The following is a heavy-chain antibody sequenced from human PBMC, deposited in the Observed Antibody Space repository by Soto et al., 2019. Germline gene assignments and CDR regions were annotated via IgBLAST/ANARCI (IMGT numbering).Heavy chain of an antibody. D-gene: IGHD1-1*01. CDR3: AKDLRPYDPRTTGTDY. CDR2: ISGSGGST. Sequence: PGGSLRLSCAASGFTFSSYAMSWVRQAPGKGLEWVSAISGSGGSTYYADSVKGRFTISRDNSKNTLYLQMNSLRAEDTAVYYCAKDLRPYDPRTTGTDYWGQGTLVTVSS. CDR1: GFTFSSYA. V-gene: IGHV3-23*01. J-gene: IGHJ4*02.